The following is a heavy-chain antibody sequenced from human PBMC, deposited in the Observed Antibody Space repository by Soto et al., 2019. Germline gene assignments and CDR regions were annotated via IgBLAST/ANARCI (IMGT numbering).Heavy chain of an antibody. CDR2: ISDSGSS. Sequence: QVQLQESGPGLVKPSQTLTLTCTVSGGSINSGRFYWSWIRQHPGKGLEWIGHISDSGSSYCNPSLESRVTISVDKSTNQFSLKLSAVTAADTAVYFCARTTFYDIFTAYYSLFDYWGQGTMVTVSS. CDR1: GGSINSGRFY. D-gene: IGHD3-9*01. CDR3: ARTTFYDIFTAYYSLFDY. V-gene: IGHV4-31*03. J-gene: IGHJ4*02.